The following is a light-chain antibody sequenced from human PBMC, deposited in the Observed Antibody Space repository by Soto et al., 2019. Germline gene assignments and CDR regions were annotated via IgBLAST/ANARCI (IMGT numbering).Light chain of an antibody. CDR1: QSVSSSY. CDR2: GAS. J-gene: IGKJ5*01. CDR3: QQYGSSPPIT. Sequence: EIVLTQSPGTLSLSPGERATLSCRASQSVSSSYLAWYRQKPGQAPRLLIYGASSRATGIPDRFSGSGSGTDFTLTISRLEPEDFAVYYCQQYGSSPPITFGHGTLLEI. V-gene: IGKV3-20*01.